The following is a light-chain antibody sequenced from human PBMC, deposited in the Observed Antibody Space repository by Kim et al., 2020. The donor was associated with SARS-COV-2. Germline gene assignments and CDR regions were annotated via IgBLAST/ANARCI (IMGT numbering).Light chain of an antibody. V-gene: IGKV1-39*01. CDR1: QSISSY. Sequence: ASVGDRVAITCRASQSISSYLNWYQQKPGKAPKLLIYAASTLQSGVPSRFSGSGSGTDFTLTISSLQPEDFAIYYCQQSYSRPPAFGQGTKVDIK. CDR2: AAS. J-gene: IGKJ1*01. CDR3: QQSYSRPPA.